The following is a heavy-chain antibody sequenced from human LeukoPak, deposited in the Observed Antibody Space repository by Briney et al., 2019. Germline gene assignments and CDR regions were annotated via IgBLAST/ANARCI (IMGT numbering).Heavy chain of an antibody. CDR3: AELGITMIGGV. CDR1: GFTFSSYE. V-gene: IGHV3-48*03. J-gene: IGHJ6*04. Sequence: GGTLRLSCAASGFTFSSYEMNWVRQAPGKGLEWVAYISSSGSTIYYADSVKGRFTISRDNAKNSLYLQMNSLRAEDTAVYYCAELGITMIGGVWGKGTTVTISS. D-gene: IGHD3-10*02. CDR2: ISSSGSTI.